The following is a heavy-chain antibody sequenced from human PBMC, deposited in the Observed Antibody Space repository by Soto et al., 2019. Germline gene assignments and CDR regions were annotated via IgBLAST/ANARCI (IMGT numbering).Heavy chain of an antibody. CDR2: IYSSGST. CDR1: GFTVSSNY. D-gene: IGHD2-15*01. V-gene: IGHV3-66*01. J-gene: IGHJ6*03. CDR3: ATRGEYCSGGSCYLNRYYYYYYMDV. Sequence: EVQLVESGGGLVQPGGSLRLSCAASGFTVSSNYMSWVRQAPGKGLEWVSVIYSSGSTYYADSVKGRFTISRDNSKITLYLQMNRLRAEYTAVYSCATRGEYCSGGSCYLNRYYYYYYMDVWGKGTTVTVSS.